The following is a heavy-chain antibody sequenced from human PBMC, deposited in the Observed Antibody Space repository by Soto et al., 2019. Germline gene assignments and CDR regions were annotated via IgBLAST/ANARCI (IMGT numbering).Heavy chain of an antibody. D-gene: IGHD2-2*01. V-gene: IGHV5-51*01. Sequence: GESLKISCKGSGYRFTSYWIGWVRQMPGKGLEWMGIIYPGDSDTRYSPSFQGQVTISADKSISTAYLQWSSLKASDTAMYYCARLPYCSSTSCYAGDYWGQGTLVTVSS. CDR2: IYPGDSDT. J-gene: IGHJ4*02. CDR1: GYRFTSYW. CDR3: ARLPYCSSTSCYAGDY.